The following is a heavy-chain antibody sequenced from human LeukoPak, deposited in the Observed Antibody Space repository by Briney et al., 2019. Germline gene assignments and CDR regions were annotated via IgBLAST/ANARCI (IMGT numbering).Heavy chain of an antibody. CDR1: GYTFTSYG. CDR3: ARKTYYYDSSGSNWFDP. V-gene: IGHV1-18*01. J-gene: IGHJ5*02. Sequence: GASVKVSCKASGYTFTSYGISWVRQAPGQGLEWMGWISAYNGNTNYAQKLQGRVTMTTDTSTSTAYMELRSLRSDDTAVYYCARKTYYYDSSGSNWFDPWGQGTLVTVSS. CDR2: ISAYNGNT. D-gene: IGHD3-22*01.